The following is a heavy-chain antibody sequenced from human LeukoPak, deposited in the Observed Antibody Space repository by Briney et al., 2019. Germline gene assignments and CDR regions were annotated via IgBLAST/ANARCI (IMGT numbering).Heavy chain of an antibody. J-gene: IGHJ4*02. D-gene: IGHD1-26*01. CDR2: IRSDGIKK. CDR3: ARELDGGSYNPDY. CDR1: GFTFNTND. Sequence: GGSLRLSCAASGFTFNTNDINWVRQAPSKWMEREAFIRSDGIKKYYADSVKGRFNISRDNSKNTLYLQMNSLRAEDTAVYYCARELDGGSYNPDYWGQGTLVTVSS. V-gene: IGHV3-30*02.